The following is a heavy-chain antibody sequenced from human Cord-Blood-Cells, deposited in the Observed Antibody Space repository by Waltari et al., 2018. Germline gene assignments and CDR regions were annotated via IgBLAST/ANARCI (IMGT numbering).Heavy chain of an antibody. CDR1: GFTFSSYG. CDR3: AKDIYQEIAYYYGMDV. Sequence: QVQLVESGGGVVQPGRSLRLSCAASGFTFSSYGMHWVRPAPGTGLEWVAVISYDGSNKYYADSVKGRFTISRDNSKNTLYLQMNSLRAEDTAVYYCAKDIYQEIAYYYGMDVWGQGTTVTVSS. CDR2: ISYDGSNK. V-gene: IGHV3-30*18. D-gene: IGHD2-21*01. J-gene: IGHJ6*02.